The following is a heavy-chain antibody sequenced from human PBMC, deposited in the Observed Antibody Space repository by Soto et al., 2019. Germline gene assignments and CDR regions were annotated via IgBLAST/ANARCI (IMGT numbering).Heavy chain of an antibody. CDR1: GGSISSYY. V-gene: IGHV4-59*08. CDR3: AGHSLQQSFTY. CDR2: IYYSGST. D-gene: IGHD6-13*01. Sequence: SETLSLTCTVSGGSISSYYWSWIRQPPGKGLEWIGYIYYSGSTNYNPSLKSRVSISVDTSKNQFSLKLNSVTASDTALYYCAGHSLQQSFTYWGQGTQVTVSS. J-gene: IGHJ4*02.